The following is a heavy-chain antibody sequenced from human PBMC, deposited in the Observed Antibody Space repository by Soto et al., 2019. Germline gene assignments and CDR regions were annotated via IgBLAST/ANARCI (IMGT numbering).Heavy chain of an antibody. CDR1: GYTFTNYG. D-gene: IGHD3-16*01. CDR2: ISAYNGNT. J-gene: IGHJ6*02. Sequence: QVQLVQSGAEVKKPGASVKVSCKASGYTFTNYGITWVRQAPGQGLEWMGWISAYNGNTNYAQRLQGRVTVTTDTSTKTVYMDLRSLRSEDTAVYYCASGWGESGLDVWGQGTTVTVSS. V-gene: IGHV1-18*01. CDR3: ASGWGESGLDV.